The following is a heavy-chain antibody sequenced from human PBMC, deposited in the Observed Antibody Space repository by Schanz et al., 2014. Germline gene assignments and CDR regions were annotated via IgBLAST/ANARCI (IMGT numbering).Heavy chain of an antibody. CDR3: ASSGAGYSSSWDFDY. Sequence: QVQLVQSGAEVKKPGASVKVSCKASGYTFTSHGISWVRQAPGQGLEWMGKIIPVLNIATYAQKFQGRVTITADKSTFTAYMDVSSLRSEDTAVYYCASSGAGYSSSWDFDYWGQGTLVTVSS. J-gene: IGHJ4*02. V-gene: IGHV1-69*09. CDR1: GYTFTSHG. D-gene: IGHD6-13*01. CDR2: IIPVLNIA.